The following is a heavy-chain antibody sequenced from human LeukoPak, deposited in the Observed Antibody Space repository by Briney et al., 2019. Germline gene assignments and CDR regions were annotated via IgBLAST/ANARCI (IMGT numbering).Heavy chain of an antibody. V-gene: IGHV3-53*01. CDR3: ARDTTTHFDY. J-gene: IGHJ4*02. CDR1: EFTVSSTH. Sequence: GGSLRLSCAASEFTVSSTHMSWVRQAPGKGLEWVSVIYPGGTTSYADSVKGRFTVSRDNSKNTLYLQMNSLRAEDTAVYYCARDTTTHFDYWGQGTPVTVSS. D-gene: IGHD5-12*01. CDR2: IYPGGTT.